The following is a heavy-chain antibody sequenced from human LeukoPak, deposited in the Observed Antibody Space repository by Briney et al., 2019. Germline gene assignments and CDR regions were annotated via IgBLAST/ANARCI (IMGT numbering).Heavy chain of an antibody. J-gene: IGHJ4*02. D-gene: IGHD3-22*01. Sequence: PLETLSLTCAVYGGSFSGYYWSWIRQPPGKGLEWIGEINHSGSTNYNPSLKSRVTISVDTSKNQFSLKLSSVTAADTAVYYCARGCQSSGYYYYFDYWGQGTLVTVSS. CDR2: INHSGST. V-gene: IGHV4-34*01. CDR1: GGSFSGYY. CDR3: ARGCQSSGYYYYFDY.